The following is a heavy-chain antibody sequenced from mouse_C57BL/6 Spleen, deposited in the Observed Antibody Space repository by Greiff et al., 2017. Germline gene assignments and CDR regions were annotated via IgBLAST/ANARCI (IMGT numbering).Heavy chain of an antibody. Sequence: VQLQQSGAELARPGASVQMSCKASGYTFTSYTMHWVKKRPGQGLEWSGYINPSSGYTKYNQKFKDKATLTADKSSSTADMQLSSLTSEDSAVYYCASYYYGRDYFDYWSQGTTLTVSS. CDR1: GYTFTSYT. J-gene: IGHJ2*01. V-gene: IGHV1-4*01. CDR3: ASYYYGRDYFDY. CDR2: INPSSGYT. D-gene: IGHD1-1*01.